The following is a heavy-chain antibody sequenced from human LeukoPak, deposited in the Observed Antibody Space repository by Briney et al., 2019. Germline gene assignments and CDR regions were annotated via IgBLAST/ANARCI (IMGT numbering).Heavy chain of an antibody. CDR1: GYSFTSYW. D-gene: IGHD5-18*01. V-gene: IGHV5-10-1*01. J-gene: IGHJ4*02. Sequence: GESLRISCKGSGYSFTSYWISWVRQMLGKGLEWMGRIDPSDSYTNYSPSFQGHVTISADKSISTAYPQWSSLKASDTAMYYCARQHRYTAWDVDYWGQGTLVTVSS. CDR3: ARQHRYTAWDVDY. CDR2: IDPSDSYT.